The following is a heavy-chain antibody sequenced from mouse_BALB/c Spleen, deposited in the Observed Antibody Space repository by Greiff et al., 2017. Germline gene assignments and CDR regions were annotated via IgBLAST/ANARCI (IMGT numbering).Heavy chain of an antibody. CDR2: IYPYNGGT. CDR3: AREEGLLRLRLDY. J-gene: IGHJ2*01. D-gene: IGHD1-2*01. Sequence: VQLQQSGPELVKPGASVKISCKASGYTFTDYNMHWVKQSHGKSLEWIGYIYPYNGGTGYNQKFKSKATLTVDNSSSTAYMELRSLTSEDSAVYYCAREEGLLRLRLDYWGQGTTLTVSS. V-gene: IGHV1S29*02. CDR1: GYTFTDYN.